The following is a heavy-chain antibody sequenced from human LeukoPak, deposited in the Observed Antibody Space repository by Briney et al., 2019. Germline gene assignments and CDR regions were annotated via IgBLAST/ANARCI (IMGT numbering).Heavy chain of an antibody. CDR3: ARGAPFIAAAGTHYFDY. V-gene: IGHV3-7*01. CDR2: IKQDGTET. CDR1: GFTFSTYW. J-gene: IGHJ4*02. D-gene: IGHD6-13*01. Sequence: GGSLRLSCAASGFTFSTYWMSWVRQAPGKGLEWVALIKQDGTETYYVDSVKGRFTISRDNAKNSLYLQMNSLRAEDTAVYYCARGAPFIAAAGTHYFDYWGQGTLVTVSS.